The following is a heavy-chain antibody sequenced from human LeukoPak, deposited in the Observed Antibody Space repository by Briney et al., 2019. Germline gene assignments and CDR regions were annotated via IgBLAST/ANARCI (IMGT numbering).Heavy chain of an antibody. V-gene: IGHV3-30*03. J-gene: IGHJ4*02. CDR1: GFIFRTYG. CDR2: ISDDGRNQ. D-gene: IGHD4/OR15-4a*01. CDR3: ARDSFNRLWHEFDY. Sequence: PGRSLRLSCAASGFIFRTYGIHWVRQAPGKGLEWVALISDDGRNQYYADSVRGRFSISRDNSENTVYLQMNSLRDEDTAVYYCARDSFNRLWHEFDYWGQGTPITVSS.